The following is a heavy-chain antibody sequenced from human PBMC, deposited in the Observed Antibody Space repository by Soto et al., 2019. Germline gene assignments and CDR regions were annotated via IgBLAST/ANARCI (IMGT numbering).Heavy chain of an antibody. Sequence: PSETLSLTCTVSGGSINTYYWSWIRQPPGKGLEWIGYISYSGTTNYSPSLKSRVTFSLDTSKNHFSLKLSSVTAADTAVYFCARMDYYDSYFFDYWGQGTLVTV. J-gene: IGHJ4*02. CDR2: ISYSGTT. CDR3: ARMDYYDSYFFDY. V-gene: IGHV4-59*01. CDR1: GGSINTYY. D-gene: IGHD3-22*01.